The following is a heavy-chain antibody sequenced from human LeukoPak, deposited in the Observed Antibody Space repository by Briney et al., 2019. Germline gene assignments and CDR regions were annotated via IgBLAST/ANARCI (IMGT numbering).Heavy chain of an antibody. CDR1: GFTVSSNY. Sequence: PGGSLRLSCAASGFTVSSNYMSWVRQAPGRGLEWVSVIYSGGSTYYADSVKGRFTISRDNSKNTLFLQMNSLRAGDTAVYYCARDMGGLRGDLGYFDYWGQGTLVTVSS. V-gene: IGHV3-66*01. J-gene: IGHJ4*02. D-gene: IGHD5-12*01. CDR2: IYSGGST. CDR3: ARDMGGLRGDLGYFDY.